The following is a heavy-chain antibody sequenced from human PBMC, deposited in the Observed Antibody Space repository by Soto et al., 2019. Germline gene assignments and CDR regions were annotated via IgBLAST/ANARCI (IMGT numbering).Heavy chain of an antibody. J-gene: IGHJ4*02. D-gene: IGHD3-22*01. Sequence: QVQLVESGGGVVQPGRSLRLSCAASGFTFSSCGMHWVRQAPGKGLQWVAVISYDGSNKYYADSVKGRLTISRDNAKNTLYLQMNRLRAEDTAVYYCVCGYYFGDYWGQGTLVTVSS. CDR3: VCGYYFGDY. CDR1: GFTFSSCG. CDR2: ISYDGSNK. V-gene: IGHV3-30*03.